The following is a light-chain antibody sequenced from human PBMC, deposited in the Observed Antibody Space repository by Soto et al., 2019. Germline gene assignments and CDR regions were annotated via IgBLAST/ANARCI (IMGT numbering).Light chain of an antibody. CDR1: SSNIGAGYD. V-gene: IGLV1-40*01. J-gene: IGLJ2*01. CDR2: GNN. CDR3: PSYDSSRAKAV. Sequence: QSVLTQPPSVSGAPGQTITISCTGSSSNIGAGYDVHWYQQLPGTAPKLLIYGNNNRPSGVPDRSSGSKSGTSASLAITGLRGDEAAYYRCPSYDSSRAKAVFGGGTKLTVL.